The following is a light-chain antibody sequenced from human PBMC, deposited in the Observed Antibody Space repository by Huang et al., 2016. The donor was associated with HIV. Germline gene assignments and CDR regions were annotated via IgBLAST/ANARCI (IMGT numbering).Light chain of an antibody. J-gene: IGKJ4*01. CDR2: WSS. CDR1: RSVLHSNNKNY. Sequence: DIVMTQSPDSLTVSLGERATINCRSRRSVLHSNNKNYLAWYQQKPGQSPKLLNYWSSSRESGVPERFSGDGSGSNFTLTINSLQADDVAVYYCQQYINTPLTFGGGTRVQI. V-gene: IGKV4-1*01. CDR3: QQYINTPLT.